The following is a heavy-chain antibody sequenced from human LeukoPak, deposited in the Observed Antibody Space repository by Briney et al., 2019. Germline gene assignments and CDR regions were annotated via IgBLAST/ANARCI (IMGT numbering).Heavy chain of an antibody. CDR2: INHSGST. D-gene: IGHD3-3*01. CDR3: ARVLRATDFWSGYPSAGYFDY. CDR1: GGSFSGYY. J-gene: IGHJ4*02. Sequence: SETLSLTCAVYGGSFSGYYWSWIRQPPGKGLEWIGEINHSGSTNYNPSLKSRVTISVDTSKNQFSLKLSSVTAADTAVYYCARVLRATDFWSGYPSAGYFDYWGQGTLVTVSS. V-gene: IGHV4-34*01.